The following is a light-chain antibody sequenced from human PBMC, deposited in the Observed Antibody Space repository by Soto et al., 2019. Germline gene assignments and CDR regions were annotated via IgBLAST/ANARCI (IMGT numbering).Light chain of an antibody. CDR3: QQYDNSPRP. J-gene: IGKJ1*01. V-gene: IGKV3-20*01. CDR2: GTS. CDR1: QSVNSNY. Sequence: EIVLTQSPGTLSLSPGERATLSCRASQSVNSNYLAWYQQKPGQRPRLLMYGTSSRATGIPDRFSGSGSGTDFTLTISRLEPEDFAVYYCQQYDNSPRPFGQGTKVEIK.